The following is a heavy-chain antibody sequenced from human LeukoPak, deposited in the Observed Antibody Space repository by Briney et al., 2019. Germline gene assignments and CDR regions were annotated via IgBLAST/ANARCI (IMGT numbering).Heavy chain of an antibody. J-gene: IGHJ4*02. CDR3: ASARGSGNYYSPNDY. CDR1: GFTFGSYA. CDR2: ISYDGSNK. V-gene: IGHV3-30-3*01. Sequence: GGSLRPSCAAPGFTFGSYAMHWVRQAPGKGLEWVAVISYDGSNKYYADSVKGRFTISRDNSKNTLHLQMNSLRPEDTAAYYCASARGSGNYYSPNDYWGQGTLVTVSS. D-gene: IGHD3-10*01.